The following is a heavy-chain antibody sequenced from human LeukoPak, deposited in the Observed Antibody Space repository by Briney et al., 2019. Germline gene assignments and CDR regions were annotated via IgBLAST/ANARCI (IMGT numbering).Heavy chain of an antibody. CDR1: GFTFSSHG. V-gene: IGHV3-30*02. CDR3: ARGQQLVRRNWFDP. D-gene: IGHD6-13*01. J-gene: IGHJ5*02. CDR2: IRYDGSNK. Sequence: GGSLGLSCAASGFTFSSHGMHWVRQAPGKGLEWVAFIRYDGSNKYYADSVKGRFTISRDNSKNTLYLQMNSLRAEDTAVYYCARGQQLVRRNWFDPWGQGTLVTVSS.